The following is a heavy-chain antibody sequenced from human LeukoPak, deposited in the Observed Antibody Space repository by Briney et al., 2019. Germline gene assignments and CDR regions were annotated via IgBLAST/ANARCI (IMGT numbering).Heavy chain of an antibody. CDR2: LSPSGVRT. D-gene: IGHD1-26*01. CDR3: AKATPILGAAAYYFDY. CDR1: GFTFTTYA. J-gene: IGHJ4*02. Sequence: GGSLRLSCAASGFTFTTYAMSWVRQAPGKELEWVSTLSPSGVRTYYTDSVKGRFTISRDNSKNTLYLQMNSLRAEDMAVYYCAKATPILGAAAYYFDYWGQGTLVTVSS. V-gene: IGHV3-23*01.